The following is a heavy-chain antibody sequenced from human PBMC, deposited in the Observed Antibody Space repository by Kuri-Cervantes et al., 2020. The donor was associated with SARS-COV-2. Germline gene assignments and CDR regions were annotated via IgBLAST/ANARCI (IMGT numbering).Heavy chain of an antibody. CDR2: INHSGST. CDR3: ARPYGDDLDWYFDL. D-gene: IGHD4-17*01. CDR1: GFTVSSNY. Sequence: GSLRLSCAASGFTVSSNYMSWVRQPPGKGLEWIGEINHSGSTNYNPSLKSRVTISVDTSKNQFSLKLSSVTAADTAVYYCARPYGDDLDWYFDLWGRGTLVTVSS. V-gene: IGHV4-34*01. J-gene: IGHJ2*01.